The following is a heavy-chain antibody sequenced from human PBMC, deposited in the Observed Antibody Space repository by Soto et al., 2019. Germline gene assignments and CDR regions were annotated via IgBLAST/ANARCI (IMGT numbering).Heavy chain of an antibody. CDR1: GFTFSSYA. Sequence: GGSLRLSCAASGFTFSSYATSWVRQAPGKGLEWVSAISGSGGSTYYADSVKGRFTISRDNSKNTLYLQMNSLRAEDTAVYYCANEGWFGENYFDYWGQGTLVTVSS. V-gene: IGHV3-23*01. CDR2: ISGSGGST. D-gene: IGHD3-10*01. CDR3: ANEGWFGENYFDY. J-gene: IGHJ4*02.